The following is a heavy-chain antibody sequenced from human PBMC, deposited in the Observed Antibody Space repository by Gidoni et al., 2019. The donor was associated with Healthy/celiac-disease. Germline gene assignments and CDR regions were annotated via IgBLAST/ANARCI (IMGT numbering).Heavy chain of an antibody. CDR3: ASSPRGYYNRIYYYMDV. CDR2: IIPIFGTA. CDR1: GGTFSSYA. V-gene: IGHV1-69*01. J-gene: IGHJ6*03. D-gene: IGHD3-22*01. Sequence: QVQLVQSGAEVKKPGSSVKVSCKASGGTFSSYAISWVRQAPGQGLEWMGGIIPIFGTANYAQKFQGRVTITADDSTSTAYMELSSLRSEDTAVYYCASSPRGYYNRIYYYMDVWGKGTTVTVSS.